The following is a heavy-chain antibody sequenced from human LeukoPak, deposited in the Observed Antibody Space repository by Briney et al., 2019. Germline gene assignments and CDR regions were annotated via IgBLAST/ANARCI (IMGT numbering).Heavy chain of an antibody. D-gene: IGHD6-19*01. CDR3: AKDIRQWMGLGTFDI. V-gene: IGHV3-53*01. Sequence: GGSLRLSCAASGFTVSSNYMSWVRQAPGKGLEWVSVIYSGGSTYYADSVKGRFTISRDNSKNTLYLQMNSLRAEDTAVYYCAKDIRQWMGLGTFDIGGQGTMVTVSS. CDR2: IYSGGST. J-gene: IGHJ3*02. CDR1: GFTVSSNY.